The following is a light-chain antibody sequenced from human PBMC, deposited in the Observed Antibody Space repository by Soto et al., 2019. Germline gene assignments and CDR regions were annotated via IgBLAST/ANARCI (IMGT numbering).Light chain of an antibody. CDR2: EVN. CDR1: SSDVGGYNY. Sequence: QSVLTQPPSASGSPGQSVTISCTGTSSDVGGYNYVSWYQQHPGKAPKLVIYEVNKRPSGVPDRFSGSKSGNTASLTVSGLQAEDEADYYCSSYAGSNKVFGGGTQLTVL. J-gene: IGLJ3*02. V-gene: IGLV2-8*01. CDR3: SSYAGSNKV.